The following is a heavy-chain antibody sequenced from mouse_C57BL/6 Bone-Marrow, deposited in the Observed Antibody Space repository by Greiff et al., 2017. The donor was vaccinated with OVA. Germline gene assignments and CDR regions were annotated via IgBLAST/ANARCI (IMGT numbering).Heavy chain of an antibody. Sequence: VHVKQSGPELVKPGASVKISCKASGYSFTDYNMNWVKQSNGKSLEWIGVINPNYGTTSYNQKFKGKATLTVDQSSSTAYMQLNSLTSEDSAVYFCASPTVVATDAMDYWGQGTSVTVSS. J-gene: IGHJ4*01. V-gene: IGHV1-39*01. CDR3: ASPTVVATDAMDY. CDR2: INPNYGTT. D-gene: IGHD1-1*01. CDR1: GYSFTDYN.